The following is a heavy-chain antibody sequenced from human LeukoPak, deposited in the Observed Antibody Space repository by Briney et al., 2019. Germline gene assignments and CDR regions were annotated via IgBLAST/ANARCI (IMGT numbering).Heavy chain of an antibody. Sequence: PGGSLRLSCAASGFTFSSYWMSWVRQAPGKGLEWVANIKQDGSDKYYMDSVKGRFTISRDNAKNSLYLQMNSLRAEDTAVYYCARDKIVGATNFDYWGQGTLVTVSS. D-gene: IGHD1-26*01. CDR3: ARDKIVGATNFDY. CDR2: IKQDGSDK. CDR1: GFTFSSYW. V-gene: IGHV3-7*03. J-gene: IGHJ4*02.